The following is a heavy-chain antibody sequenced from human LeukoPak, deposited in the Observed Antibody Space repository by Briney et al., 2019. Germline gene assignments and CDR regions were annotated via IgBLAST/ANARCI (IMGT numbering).Heavy chain of an antibody. J-gene: IGHJ6*03. Sequence: QPGGSLRLSCAASGFTFSSYGMHWVRQAPGKGLEWVAFIRYDGSNKYYADSVKGRFTISRDNSKNTLYLQMNSLRAEDTAVYYCAKSSYGHEYYYYYYMDVWGKGTTVTISS. CDR3: AKSSYGHEYYYYYYMDV. CDR2: IRYDGSNK. V-gene: IGHV3-30*02. D-gene: IGHD5-18*01. CDR1: GFTFSSYG.